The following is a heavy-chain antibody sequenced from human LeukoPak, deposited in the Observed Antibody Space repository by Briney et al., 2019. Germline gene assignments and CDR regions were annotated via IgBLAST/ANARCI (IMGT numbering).Heavy chain of an antibody. V-gene: IGHV1-69*05. Sequence: SVKVSCKASGGTFSSSAISWVRQAPGQGLEWMGGIIPIFGTANYAQKFQGRVTITTDESTSTAYMELSSLRSEDTAVYYCASSPYYYGSGSSNWFDPWGQGTLVTVSS. CDR1: GGTFSSSA. CDR2: IIPIFGTA. D-gene: IGHD3-10*01. CDR3: ASSPYYYGSGSSNWFDP. J-gene: IGHJ5*02.